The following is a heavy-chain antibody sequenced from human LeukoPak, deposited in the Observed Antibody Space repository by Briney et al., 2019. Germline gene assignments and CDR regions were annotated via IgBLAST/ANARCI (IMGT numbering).Heavy chain of an antibody. Sequence: LSGGSLRLSCAASGFTFSSYGMHWVRQAPGKGLEWVAVISYDGSNKYYADSVKGRFTISRDNSKNTLYLQMNSLRAEDTAVYYCAKDRGVAAGGANYYYGMDVWGQGTTVTVSS. D-gene: IGHD6-13*01. J-gene: IGHJ6*02. CDR1: GFTFSSYG. CDR3: AKDRGVAAGGANYYYGMDV. V-gene: IGHV3-30*18. CDR2: ISYDGSNK.